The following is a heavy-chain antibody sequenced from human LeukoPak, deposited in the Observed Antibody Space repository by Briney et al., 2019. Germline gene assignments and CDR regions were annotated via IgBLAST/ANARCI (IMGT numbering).Heavy chain of an antibody. Sequence: QPGGSLRLSRAASGFNFSSYWMHWVRQAPGKGLVWVSLIKSDATTTIYADSVKGRFTISRDHAKNTVDLQLNSLRAEDTAVYFCGLAPRGGYWGQGTLVTASS. V-gene: IGHV3-74*01. CDR1: GFNFSSYW. J-gene: IGHJ4*02. CDR3: GLAPRGGY. D-gene: IGHD3-16*01. CDR2: IKSDATTT.